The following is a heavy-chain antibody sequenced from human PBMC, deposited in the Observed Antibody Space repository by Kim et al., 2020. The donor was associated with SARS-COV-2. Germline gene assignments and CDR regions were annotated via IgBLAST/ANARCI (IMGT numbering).Heavy chain of an antibody. CDR3: ARLTPSRYSSSWTRGDV. CDR2: IYYSGST. D-gene: IGHD6-13*01. CDR1: GGSISSSSYY. J-gene: IGHJ6*02. Sequence: SETPSLTCTVSGGSISSSSYYWGWIRQPPGKGVEWIGSIYYSGSTYYNPSLKSRVTISVDTSKNQFSLKLSSVTAADTAVYYCARLTPSRYSSSWTRGDVWGQGTTVTVSS. V-gene: IGHV4-39*01.